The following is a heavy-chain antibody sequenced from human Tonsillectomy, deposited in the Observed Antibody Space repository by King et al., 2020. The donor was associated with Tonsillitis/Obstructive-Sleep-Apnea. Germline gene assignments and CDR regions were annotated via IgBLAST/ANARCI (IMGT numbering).Heavy chain of an antibody. D-gene: IGHD3-10*01. Sequence: VQLVESGGGVVQPGRSLRLSCAASGFTFSSYGMHWVRQAPGKGLEWVAVISYDGSNKYYADSVKGRFTISRDNSKNTLYLQMNSLRAEDTAGYYWAXXGVXXTYXYXYYMDVXGKGXTVTVSS. CDR3: AXXGVXXTYXYXYYMDV. J-gene: IGHJ6*03. V-gene: IGHV3-30*03. CDR1: GFTFSSYG. CDR2: ISYDGSNK.